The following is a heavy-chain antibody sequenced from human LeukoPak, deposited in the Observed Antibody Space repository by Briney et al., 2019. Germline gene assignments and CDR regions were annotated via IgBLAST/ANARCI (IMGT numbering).Heavy chain of an antibody. CDR1: GYTFTSYD. J-gene: IGHJ4*02. CDR3: ARDRDYYDSSGYTPIDY. V-gene: IGHV1-8*01. Sequence: ASVKVSCKASGYTFTSYDINWVRQATGQGLEWMGWMNPNSGNTGYAQKFQGRVTMTRNTSISTAYMELSSLRSDDTAVYYCARDRDYYDSSGYTPIDYWGQGTLVTVSS. D-gene: IGHD3-22*01. CDR2: MNPNSGNT.